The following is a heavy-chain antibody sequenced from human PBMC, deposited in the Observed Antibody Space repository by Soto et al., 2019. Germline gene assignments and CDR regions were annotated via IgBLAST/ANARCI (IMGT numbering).Heavy chain of an antibody. Sequence: QVQLVQSGAEVKKPGASVTVSCKASGYTFTSYDINWVRQATGQGLEWMGWMNPISGNTGYAQKFQGRVTMTRNTSITTAYMELSSLRSDETAVYYCARGSYDILTGYYNDWFDPWGQGTLVTVSS. V-gene: IGHV1-8*01. CDR1: GYTFTSYD. D-gene: IGHD3-9*01. J-gene: IGHJ5*02. CDR2: MNPISGNT. CDR3: ARGSYDILTGYYNDWFDP.